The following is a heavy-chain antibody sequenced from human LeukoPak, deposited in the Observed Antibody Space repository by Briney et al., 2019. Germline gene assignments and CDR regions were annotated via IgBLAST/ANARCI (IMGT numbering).Heavy chain of an antibody. CDR2: ISGSGGST. Sequence: ETLSLTCTVSGGSISSYYWSWIRQPPGKGLEWVSAISGSGGSTYYADSVKGRFTISRDNSKNTLYLQMNSLRAEDTAVYYCAKTPRITIFGVAYSRGPFWDYWGQGTLVTVSS. V-gene: IGHV3-23*01. CDR1: GGSISSYY. CDR3: AKTPRITIFGVAYSRGPFWDY. J-gene: IGHJ4*02. D-gene: IGHD3-3*01.